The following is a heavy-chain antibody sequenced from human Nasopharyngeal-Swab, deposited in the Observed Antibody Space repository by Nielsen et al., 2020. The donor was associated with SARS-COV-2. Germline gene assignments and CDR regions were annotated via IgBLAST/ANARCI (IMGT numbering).Heavy chain of an antibody. Sequence: WIRQPPGQGLEWIGIIYHSGAIYYNPSLKSRVTISVDTSKNKFSLKLSLGTAADTAVYYCARVVWLQSHYYFDYWGQGTLVTVSS. J-gene: IGHJ4*02. V-gene: IGHV4-38-2*02. CDR2: IYHSGAI. D-gene: IGHD5-24*01. CDR3: ARVVWLQSHYYFDY.